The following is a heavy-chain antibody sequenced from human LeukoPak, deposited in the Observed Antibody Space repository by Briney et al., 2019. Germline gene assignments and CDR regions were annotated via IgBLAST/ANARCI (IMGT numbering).Heavy chain of an antibody. J-gene: IGHJ4*02. V-gene: IGHV1-69*05. CDR2: IIPIFGTA. D-gene: IGHD5-18*01. Sequence: SSVKVSCKASGGTFSSYAISWVRQAPGQGLEWMGWIIPIFGTANYAQKFQGRVTITTDESTSTAYMELSSLRSEDTAVHYCARGGVQLWFSTDYWGQGTLVTVSS. CDR3: ARGGVQLWFSTDY. CDR1: GGTFSSYA.